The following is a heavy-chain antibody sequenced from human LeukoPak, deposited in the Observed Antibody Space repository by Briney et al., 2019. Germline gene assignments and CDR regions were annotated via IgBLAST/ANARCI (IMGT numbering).Heavy chain of an antibody. Sequence: GESLKISCKGSGYSFTSYWIGWVRQVPGKGLEWMGIIYPGDSDTRYSPSFQGQVTISADKSISTAYLQWSGLKASDTAMYYCARLGYSYGYLYYFDYWGQGTLVTVSA. CDR2: IYPGDSDT. D-gene: IGHD5-18*01. J-gene: IGHJ4*02. V-gene: IGHV5-51*01. CDR3: ARLGYSYGYLYYFDY. CDR1: GYSFTSYW.